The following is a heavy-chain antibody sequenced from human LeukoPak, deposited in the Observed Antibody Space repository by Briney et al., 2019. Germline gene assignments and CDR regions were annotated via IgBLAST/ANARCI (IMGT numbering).Heavy chain of an antibody. CDR1: GGSISSYY. Sequence: SETLSLTCTVSGGSISSYYWSWIRQPAGKGLEWIGRFYTSGSTNYNPSLRSRVTMSVDTSKNQFSLMLTSVTAADTAVYYCARDWSGTYKDYWGQGTLVTVSS. CDR3: ARDWSGTYKDY. V-gene: IGHV4-4*07. J-gene: IGHJ4*02. D-gene: IGHD3-3*01. CDR2: FYTSGST.